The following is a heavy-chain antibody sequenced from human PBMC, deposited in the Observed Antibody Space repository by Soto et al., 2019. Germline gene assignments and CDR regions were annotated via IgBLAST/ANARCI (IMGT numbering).Heavy chain of an antibody. CDR3: AKDRYSSGCYSS. CDR2: ISYDGSNK. V-gene: IGHV3-30*18. J-gene: IGHJ5*02. CDR1: GFTFSSYG. D-gene: IGHD6-19*01. Sequence: PGGSLRLSCAASGFTFSSYGMHWVRQAPGKGLEWVAVISYDGSNKYYADSVKGRFTISRDNSKNTLYLQMNSLRAEDTAVYYCAKDRYSSGCYSSCGQGTLVSVSS.